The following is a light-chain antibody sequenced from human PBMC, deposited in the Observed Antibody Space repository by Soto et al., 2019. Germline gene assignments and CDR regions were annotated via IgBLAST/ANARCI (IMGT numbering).Light chain of an antibody. V-gene: IGLV2-11*01. CDR3: SSYAGSYILGV. CDR1: SRDGGGYIY. CDR2: DVT. Sequence: QSAMNQPRAVYGAPRQSVTISCTGSSRDGGGYIYVSGYQQHPGKAPKLMIYDVTKRPSGVPARFSGSKSGNTASLTISGLQADDEADYYCSSYAGSYILGVFGTGTKVTVL. J-gene: IGLJ1*01.